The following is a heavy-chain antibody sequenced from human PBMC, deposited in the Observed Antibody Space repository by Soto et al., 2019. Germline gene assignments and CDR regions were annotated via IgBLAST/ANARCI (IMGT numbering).Heavy chain of an antibody. D-gene: IGHD4-17*01. CDR3: ASFGYDYGDYVGY. V-gene: IGHV1-69*13. J-gene: IGHJ4*02. CDR2: ILPIFGTA. CDR1: GGTFKTES. Sequence: SVKVSCKYSGGTFKTESINWVRQAPGQGLEWMGGILPIFGTADYAPRFQGRVTITADEATRTAYMELSSLRSQDTAVYFCASFGYDYGDYVGYWGQGTLVTVSS.